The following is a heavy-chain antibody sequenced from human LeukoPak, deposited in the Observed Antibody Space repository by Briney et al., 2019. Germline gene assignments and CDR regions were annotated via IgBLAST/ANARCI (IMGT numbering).Heavy chain of an antibody. V-gene: IGHV3-15*07. CDR2: IKSKTDGETT. CDR3: ANGPF. CDR1: GFPFNYAW. J-gene: IGHJ4*02. D-gene: IGHD4/OR15-4a*01. Sequence: PGGSLRLSCVASGFPFNYAWMNWVRQTPGKGLEWVGRIKSKTDGETTDYVAPVKGRFTISRDDSENTVYLQMNSLKTEDTATYYCANGPFWGQGTLVTVSS.